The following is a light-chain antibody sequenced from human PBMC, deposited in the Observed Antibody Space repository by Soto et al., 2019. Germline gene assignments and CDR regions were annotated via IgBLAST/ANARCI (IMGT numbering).Light chain of an antibody. CDR3: QQATIYPRT. J-gene: IGKJ4*01. CDR2: GAS. Sequence: DIQMTQSPSSVSASVGDRVIITCRASQAFSNLLAWYQQKPGKAPKLLIYGASTLQGGVPSRFSGSESGTDFTLTISSLQPEDSATYYCQQATIYPRTFGGGTKVDIK. V-gene: IGKV1-12*01. CDR1: QAFSNL.